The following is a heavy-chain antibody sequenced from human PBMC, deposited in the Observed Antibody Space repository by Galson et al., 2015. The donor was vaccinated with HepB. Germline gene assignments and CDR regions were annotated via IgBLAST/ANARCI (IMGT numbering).Heavy chain of an antibody. Sequence: LRLSCAASGFTFSSYAMHWVRQAPGKGLEWVAVISYDGSNKYYADSVKGRFTISRDNSKNTLYLQMNSLRAEDTAVYYCARVRVSVTEEGYYDILTGYYRYYYGMDVWGQGTTVTVSS. CDR2: ISYDGSNK. CDR3: ARVRVSVTEEGYYDILTGYYRYYYGMDV. V-gene: IGHV3-30-3*01. D-gene: IGHD3-9*01. CDR1: GFTFSSYA. J-gene: IGHJ6*02.